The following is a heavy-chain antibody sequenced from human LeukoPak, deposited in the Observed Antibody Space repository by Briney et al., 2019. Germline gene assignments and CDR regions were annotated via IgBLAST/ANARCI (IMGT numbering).Heavy chain of an antibody. D-gene: IGHD6-13*01. CDR2: ISSSSSYI. CDR3: ARLVRSSSSVRPYYYYMDV. V-gene: IGHV3-21*01. J-gene: IGHJ6*03. Sequence: KPGGSLRLSCAASGFTFSSYSMNWVRQAPGKGLESVSSISSSSSYIYYADSVKGRFTISRDNAKNSLYLQMNSLRAEDTAVYYCARLVRSSSSVRPYYYYMDVWGKGTTVTVSS. CDR1: GFTFSSYS.